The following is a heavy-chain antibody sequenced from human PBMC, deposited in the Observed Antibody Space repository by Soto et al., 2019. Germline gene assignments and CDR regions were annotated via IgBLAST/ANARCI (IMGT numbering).Heavy chain of an antibody. V-gene: IGHV3-30-3*01. D-gene: IGHD3-3*01. CDR2: MSYDGSNK. J-gene: IGHJ4*02. CDR1: GFTFSSFA. CDR3: ARPRGFGVIINFFDY. Sequence: QVQLVESGGGVVQPGRSLRLSCAASGFTFSSFAMHWVRQAPGKGLEWVAVMSYDGSNKYYADSVKGRFTISRDNSKNTVYLQINSLRAEDTAVYYCARPRGFGVIINFFDYWGQGTLVTVSS.